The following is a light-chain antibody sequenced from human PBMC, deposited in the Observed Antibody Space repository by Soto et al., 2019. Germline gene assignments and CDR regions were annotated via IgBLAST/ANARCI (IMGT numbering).Light chain of an antibody. CDR2: DAS. Sequence: EIVMTQSPVTLSVSRGERASLFCRASQSVRSSLAWYQQKPGQAPRLFIYDASTRATGIPARFSGSASGTEFTLTISSLQSEDFALYYCQQYNNWPPSITFGQGTRLEIK. V-gene: IGKV3-15*01. CDR3: QQYNNWPPSIT. J-gene: IGKJ5*01. CDR1: QSVRSS.